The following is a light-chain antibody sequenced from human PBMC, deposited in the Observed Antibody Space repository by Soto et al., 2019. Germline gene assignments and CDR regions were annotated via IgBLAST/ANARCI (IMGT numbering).Light chain of an antibody. Sequence: EIVLTQSPGTLSLSPGERATLSCTASESVSSSYLAWYQQKPGQAPRLLIYGATSRATGIPDRFSGSGSGTDFTLTISRLEPEDFAVYYCQQYDTSPQLTFGGGTKVEIK. J-gene: IGKJ4*01. CDR2: GAT. CDR1: ESVSSSY. CDR3: QQYDTSPQLT. V-gene: IGKV3-20*01.